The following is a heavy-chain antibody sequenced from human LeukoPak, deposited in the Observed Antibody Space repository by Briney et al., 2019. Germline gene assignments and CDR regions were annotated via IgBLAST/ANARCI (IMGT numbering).Heavy chain of an antibody. CDR3: ARVRGDYDFDY. D-gene: IGHD4-17*01. Sequence: GGSVRLSCAASGFIFSSYWMSWVRQAPGKGLEWVANIKQGGSEKYYVDSVKGRFTISRDNAKNSLYLQTNSLRAEDTAVYYCARVRGDYDFDYWGQGTLVTVSS. J-gene: IGHJ4*02. V-gene: IGHV3-7*04. CDR1: GFIFSSYW. CDR2: IKQGGSEK.